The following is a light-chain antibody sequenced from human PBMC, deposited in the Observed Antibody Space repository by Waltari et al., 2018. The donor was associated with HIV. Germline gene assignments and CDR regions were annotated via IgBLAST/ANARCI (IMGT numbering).Light chain of an antibody. Sequence: QSVLTHPPSASGAPAQRVTLSCPGSSPTIVAGYDVHWYQQLPGTAPKLLIYDNSNRPSGVPDRFSGSKSGTSASLAITGLQAEDEADYYCQSYDSSLSVVFGGGTKLTVL. CDR3: QSYDSSLSVV. V-gene: IGLV1-40*01. J-gene: IGLJ2*01. CDR2: DNS. CDR1: SPTIVAGYD.